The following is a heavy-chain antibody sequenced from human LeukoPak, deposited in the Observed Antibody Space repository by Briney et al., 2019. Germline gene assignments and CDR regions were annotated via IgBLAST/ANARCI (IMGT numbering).Heavy chain of an antibody. CDR1: GYTFTGYY. D-gene: IGHD2-2*03. Sequence: EASVKVSCKASGYTFTGYYMHWVRQAPGQGLEWMGWINPNSGGTNYAQKFQGRVTMTRDTSISTAYMELSRLRSDDTAVYYCARVGYCSSTSCPDFDYWGQGTLVTVSS. CDR3: ARVGYCSSTSCPDFDY. J-gene: IGHJ4*02. V-gene: IGHV1-2*02. CDR2: INPNSGGT.